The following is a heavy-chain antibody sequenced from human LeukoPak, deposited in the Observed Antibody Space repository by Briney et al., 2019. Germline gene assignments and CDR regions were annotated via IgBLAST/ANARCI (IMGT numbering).Heavy chain of an antibody. CDR2: ISSDGSNK. CDR3: ASGCRNSGSTSCYPF. D-gene: IGHD2-2*01. J-gene: IGHJ4*02. Sequence: GGSLRLSCAASGFTFSTYGIHWVRQAPGKGLEWVAVISSDGSNKYYADSVEGRFTISRDNSKNTLYLQMNSLGTEDTAVYYCASGCRNSGSTSCYPFWSQGTLVTVSS. V-gene: IGHV3-30*03. CDR1: GFTFSTYG.